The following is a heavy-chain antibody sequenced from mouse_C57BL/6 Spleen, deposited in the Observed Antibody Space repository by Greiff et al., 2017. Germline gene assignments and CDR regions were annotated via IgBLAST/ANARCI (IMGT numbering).Heavy chain of an antibody. CDR3: TRGGGSSGPAY. CDR1: GYTFTDYE. CDR2: IDPETGGT. Sequence: QVQLQQSGAELVRPGASVTLSCKASGYTFTDYEMHWVKQTPVHGLEWIGAIDPETGGTAYNQKFKGKAILTADKSSSTAYMELRSLTSEDSAVYYCTRGGGSSGPAYWGQGTLVTVSA. D-gene: IGHD3-2*02. V-gene: IGHV1-15*01. J-gene: IGHJ3*01.